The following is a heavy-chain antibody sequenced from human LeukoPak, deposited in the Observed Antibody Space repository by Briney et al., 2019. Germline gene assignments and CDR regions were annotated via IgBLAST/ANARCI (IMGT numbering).Heavy chain of an antibody. Sequence: GGSLRLSCATSGFTFSNYGMHWVRQAPGKGLEWVAVISYDGSNKYYAESVKGRFTISRDNSKNTLYLQMNSLRAEDTAVYYCARMLNSYGDAFDIWGQGTMVTVSS. V-gene: IGHV3-30*19. J-gene: IGHJ3*02. CDR2: ISYDGSNK. CDR3: ARMLNSYGDAFDI. CDR1: GFTFSNYG. D-gene: IGHD2/OR15-2a*01.